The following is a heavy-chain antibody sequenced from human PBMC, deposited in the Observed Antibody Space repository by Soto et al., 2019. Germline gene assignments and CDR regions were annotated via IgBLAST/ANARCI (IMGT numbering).Heavy chain of an antibody. CDR1: GFTFSSYA. CDR3: EKAITRDGYNIT. J-gene: IGHJ4*02. Sequence: GGSLRLSCAASGFTFSSYAMSWVRQAPGKGLEWVSAISGSGGSTYYADSVKGRFTISRDNSKNTLYLQMNSLRAEDTAVYYCEKAITRDGYNITWGQGTLVTVSS. CDR2: ISGSGGST. D-gene: IGHD5-12*01. V-gene: IGHV3-23*01.